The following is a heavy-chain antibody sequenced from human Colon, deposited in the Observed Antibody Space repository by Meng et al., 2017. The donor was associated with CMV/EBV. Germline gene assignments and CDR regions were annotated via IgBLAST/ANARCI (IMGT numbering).Heavy chain of an antibody. CDR2: VYHSGST. J-gene: IGHJ5*02. CDR3: VRDHCSGGNCHWFDP. Sequence: GSLRLSCTVSGYSITTGYYWGWVRQSPGKGLEWIGNVYHSGSTYYTPSLESRVTISVDTSQNQFSLNLGSVTAADTAVYYCVRDHCSGGNCHWFDPWGQGTQVTVSS. CDR1: GYSITTGYY. V-gene: IGHV4-38-2*02. D-gene: IGHD2-15*01.